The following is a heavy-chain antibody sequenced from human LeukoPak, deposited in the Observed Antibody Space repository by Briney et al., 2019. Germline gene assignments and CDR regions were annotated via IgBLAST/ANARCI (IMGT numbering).Heavy chain of an antibody. CDR1: GFPLSSYA. V-gene: IGHV3-23*01. CDR3: ARAPVTSCRGAFCYPFDY. D-gene: IGHD2-15*01. CDR2: TSSSDPGT. J-gene: IGHJ4*02. Sequence: PGGSLRLSCAASGFPLSSYAMSWVRQGPGKGVEWVAATSSSDPGTYHADSVRGRFTISRDNSKNTLYLQMNRLRVEDAAVYYCARAPVTSCRGAFCYPFDYWGQGTLVTVSS.